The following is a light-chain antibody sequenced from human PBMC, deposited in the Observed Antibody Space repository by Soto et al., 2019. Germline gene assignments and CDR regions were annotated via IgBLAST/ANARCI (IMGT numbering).Light chain of an antibody. CDR3: PRYYNAPFP. V-gene: IGKV1-27*01. CDR2: AAS. CDR1: QGIKNY. J-gene: IGKJ4*01. Sequence: DVEVTQHPSSLSASVGDRVTITCLASQGIKNYLAWYQQKPGETPKLLIYAASTLESGIPPRFSGSGSGTDFTLTINNLQPEDVAPYYCPRYYNAPFPFGGGTKVDIK.